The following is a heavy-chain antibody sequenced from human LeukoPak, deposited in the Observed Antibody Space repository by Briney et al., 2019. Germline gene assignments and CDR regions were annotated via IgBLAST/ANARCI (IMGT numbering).Heavy chain of an antibody. CDR1: GGSISSSIYY. CDR3: ARLIQITYFDY. Sequence: SETLSLTCTVSGGSISSSIYYWGWIRQPPGKGPEWIGSIYYSGSTYYNPSLKSRVTISVDTSKNQFSLKLNSVTAAGTAVYYCARLIQITYFDYWGQGTLVTVSS. J-gene: IGHJ4*02. CDR2: IYYSGST. V-gene: IGHV4-39*01. D-gene: IGHD5-24*01.